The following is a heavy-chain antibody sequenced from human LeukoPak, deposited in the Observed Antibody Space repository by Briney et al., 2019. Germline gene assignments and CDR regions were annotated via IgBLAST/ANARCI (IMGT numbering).Heavy chain of an antibody. CDR2: IIPIFGTA. CDR3: ASGERAAAGIDYFDY. CDR1: GGTFSSYA. V-gene: IGHV1-69*01. Sequence: SVKVSCKASGGTFSSYAISWVRQAPGQGLEGMGGIIPIFGTANYAQKFQGRVTITADESTSTAYMELSSLRSEDTAVYYCASGERAAAGIDYFDYWGQGTLVTVSS. D-gene: IGHD6-13*01. J-gene: IGHJ4*02.